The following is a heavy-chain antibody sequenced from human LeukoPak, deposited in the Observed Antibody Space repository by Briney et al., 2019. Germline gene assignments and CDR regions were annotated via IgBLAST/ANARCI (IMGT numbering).Heavy chain of an antibody. J-gene: IGHJ6*02. V-gene: IGHV1-46*01. CDR1: GYTFTSYY. Sequence: ASVKVSCKASGYTFTSYYMHWVRQAPGQGLEWMGIINPSGGSTSYAQKFQGRVTMTRDTSTSTVYMELSSLRSEDTAVYYCAGYDSSGYYYNYYYGMDVWGQGTTVTVSS. D-gene: IGHD3-22*01. CDR3: AGYDSSGYYYNYYYGMDV. CDR2: INPSGGST.